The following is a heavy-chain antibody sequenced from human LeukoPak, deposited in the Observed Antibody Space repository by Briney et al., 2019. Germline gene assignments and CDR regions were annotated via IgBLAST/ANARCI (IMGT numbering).Heavy chain of an antibody. J-gene: IGHJ4*02. CDR2: IYYSGST. V-gene: IGHV4-39*01. Sequence: SETLSLTCTVSRGSISSSSCYWGWIRQPPGGGLEWIGNIYYSGSTYYNPSLKSRVTISVDTSKNQFSLKLSSMTAADTAVYYCARHLKRGITIFGVVLGAVDYWGQGTLVTVSS. D-gene: IGHD3-3*01. CDR1: RGSISSSSCY. CDR3: ARHLKRGITIFGVVLGAVDY.